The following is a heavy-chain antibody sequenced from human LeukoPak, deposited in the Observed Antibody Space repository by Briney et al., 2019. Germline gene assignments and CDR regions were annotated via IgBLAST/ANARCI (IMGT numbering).Heavy chain of an antibody. Sequence: PGGSLRLSCAASGFTFDDYAMHWVRQAPGKGLEWVAVISHDGSNIYYGDSVKGRFSISRDNSKNTLYLQMNSLRVEDTAVYYCAKDPYRVVVATGNYLDPWGQGTLVTVSS. V-gene: IGHV3-30*18. D-gene: IGHD2-15*01. J-gene: IGHJ5*02. CDR2: ISHDGSNI. CDR1: GFTFDDYA. CDR3: AKDPYRVVVATGNYLDP.